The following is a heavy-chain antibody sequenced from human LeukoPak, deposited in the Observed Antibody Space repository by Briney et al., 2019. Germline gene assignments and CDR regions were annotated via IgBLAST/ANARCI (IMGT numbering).Heavy chain of an antibody. Sequence: SETLSLTSIVSGGSFSGYYWIWIRQPPGRGQKGISDINQSGSNNYNPSLNSRVTISVDTSKSQFSLKLNSVTAADTAVYYCARSEDIVVVPAVYYGMDVXGQ. J-gene: IGHJ6*02. CDR2: INQSGSN. CDR3: ARSEDIVVVPAVYYGMDV. V-gene: IGHV4-34*01. D-gene: IGHD2-2*01. CDR1: GGSFSGYY.